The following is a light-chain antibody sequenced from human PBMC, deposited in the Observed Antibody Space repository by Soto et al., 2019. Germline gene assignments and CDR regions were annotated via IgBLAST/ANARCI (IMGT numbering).Light chain of an antibody. J-gene: IGKJ4*01. CDR2: DAS. CDR3: QQRSKWPLT. V-gene: IGKV3-11*01. Sequence: EIVMTQSPATLSVSPGERATLFCRASQTLSINSLAWYQQKPGQAPRLIIYDASNRATGVPGRFGRSGSGTDFTLTISSLEPEDFAVYYCQQRSKWPLTFGGGTKVDIK. CDR1: QTLSINS.